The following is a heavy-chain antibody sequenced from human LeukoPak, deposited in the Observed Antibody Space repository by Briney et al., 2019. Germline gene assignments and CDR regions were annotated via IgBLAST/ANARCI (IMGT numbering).Heavy chain of an antibody. Sequence: GESLKISCKGSGYSFTSYWIGWVRPMPGKGLEWVGIIYPGDSDTRYSPSFQGQFTISADKSISTAYLQWSSLKASDTAMYYCARRATVTAYGMDVWGQGTTVTVSS. CDR3: ARRATVTAYGMDV. D-gene: IGHD4-17*01. CDR2: IYPGDSDT. J-gene: IGHJ6*02. V-gene: IGHV5-51*01. CDR1: GYSFTSYW.